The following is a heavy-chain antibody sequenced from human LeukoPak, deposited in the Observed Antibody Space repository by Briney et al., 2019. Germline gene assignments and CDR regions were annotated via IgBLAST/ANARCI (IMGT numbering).Heavy chain of an antibody. J-gene: IGHJ4*02. CDR2: INPYSGGT. V-gene: IGHV1-2*02. Sequence: ASVTVSCKASVYTFTGYYMHWVRQAPGQGLEWMGWINPYSGGTNYAQKFQGRVTMTRDTSISTAHMELSRLRSDDTAVYYCARGAHYHDSSEGYDYWGQGTLVTVSS. CDR1: VYTFTGYY. CDR3: ARGAHYHDSSEGYDY. D-gene: IGHD3-22*01.